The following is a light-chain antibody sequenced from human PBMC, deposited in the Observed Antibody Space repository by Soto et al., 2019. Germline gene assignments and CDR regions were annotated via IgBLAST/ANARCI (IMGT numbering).Light chain of an antibody. CDR2: AAS. J-gene: IGKJ4*01. CDR3: QQVKSYPLN. CDR1: QGISSF. V-gene: IGKV1-9*01. Sequence: DIQLTQSPSFLSASVGDRVTITCRASQGISSFLAWYQQKPGKAPNFLIYAASTLQSGVPSRFSGSGSGTEFTLTIRSLQPEDFATYYCQQVKSYPLNFGGGTKVEIK.